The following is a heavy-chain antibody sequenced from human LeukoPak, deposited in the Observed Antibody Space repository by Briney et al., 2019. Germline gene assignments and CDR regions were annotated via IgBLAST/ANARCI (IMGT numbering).Heavy chain of an antibody. CDR1: GFSFSSYW. V-gene: IGHV3-7*01. CDR3: ARLSAYYYGSYFYYYMDV. CDR2: IRQDESER. Sequence: GGSLRLSCEGSGFSFSSYWMTWVRQLPGKGPEWVANIRQDESERYFADSVKGRFTISRDNAKKSVYLHMSSLRAEDTALYYCARLSAYYYGSYFYYYMDVWGKVTTVTVSS. J-gene: IGHJ6*03. D-gene: IGHD3-10*01.